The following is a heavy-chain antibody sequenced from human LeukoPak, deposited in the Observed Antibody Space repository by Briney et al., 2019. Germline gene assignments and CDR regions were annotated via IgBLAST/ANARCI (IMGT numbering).Heavy chain of an antibody. CDR3: AKGARYCSSTSCYVGGYYYYYMDV. Sequence: GGSLRLSCAASGFTFSTFAMIWVRQPPGKGLEWVSSIFPSGGEIHYADSVKGRFTISRDNSKNTLYLQMNSLRAEDTAVYYCAKGARYCSSTSCYVGGYYYYYMDVWGKGTTVTVSS. D-gene: IGHD2-2*01. CDR2: IFPSGGEI. CDR1: GFTFSTFA. V-gene: IGHV3-23*01. J-gene: IGHJ6*03.